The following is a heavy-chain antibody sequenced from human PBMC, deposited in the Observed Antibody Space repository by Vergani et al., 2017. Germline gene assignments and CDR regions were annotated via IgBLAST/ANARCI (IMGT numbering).Heavy chain of an antibody. CDR1: SFSVSSHY. J-gene: IGHJ3*02. CDR2: INIGGRT. V-gene: IGHV3-66*02. Sequence: LVESGGGLVQPGGSLRLSCAASSFSVSSHYMTWVRQAPGKGLEWVSTINIGGRTSYADSVKGRLTLTRDDSKNTLHLPMNSLRPEDTAVYYCARGMTTETTDLDGFDIWGQGTMVSVSS. CDR3: ARGMTTETTDLDGFDI. D-gene: IGHD4-17*01.